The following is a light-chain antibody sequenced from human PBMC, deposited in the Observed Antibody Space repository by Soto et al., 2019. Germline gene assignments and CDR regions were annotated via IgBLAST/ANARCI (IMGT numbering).Light chain of an antibody. CDR1: SSNIGNNY. V-gene: IGLV1-47*01. CDR3: ASYAGRDTYI. J-gene: IGLJ1*01. CDR2: EVT. Sequence: QSVLTQPPSASGTPGQRVTISCSGSSSNIGNNYVYWYQQLPGTAPKLIIFEVTKRPSEVPDRFSGSKSGNTASLTVSGLRTEDEADYYCASYAGRDTYIFGTGTKVTVL.